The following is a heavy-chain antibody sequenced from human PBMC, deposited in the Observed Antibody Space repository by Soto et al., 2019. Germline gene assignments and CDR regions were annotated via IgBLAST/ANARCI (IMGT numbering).Heavy chain of an antibody. D-gene: IGHD3-10*01. Sequence: QVQLVESGGGVVQPGRSLRLSCAASGFTFSSYARHWVRQAPGKGLEWVAVISYEGSNKYYADSVKGRFTISRDHSRNTVYLCMISLRAEIPGVYYCASSSRLLGCGDDAFDIWCHGAMVTVSS. CDR3: ASSSRLLGCGDDAFDI. CDR1: GFTFSSYA. V-gene: IGHV3-30-3*01. CDR2: ISYEGSNK. J-gene: IGHJ3*02.